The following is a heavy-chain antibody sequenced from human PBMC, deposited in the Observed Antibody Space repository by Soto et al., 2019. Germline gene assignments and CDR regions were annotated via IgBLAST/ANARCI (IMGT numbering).Heavy chain of an antibody. Sequence: GGSLRLSCAASGFTFSGYVMHWVRQAPGKGLEWVAVIWYDGSNKYYADSVKGRLTISRDNSKNTLYLQMNSLRAEDTAVYYCARDLPSAAIVGATNDAFDIWGQGTMVTVSS. V-gene: IGHV3-33*01. CDR3: ARDLPSAAIVGATNDAFDI. J-gene: IGHJ3*02. CDR2: IWYDGSNK. CDR1: GFTFSGYV. D-gene: IGHD1-26*01.